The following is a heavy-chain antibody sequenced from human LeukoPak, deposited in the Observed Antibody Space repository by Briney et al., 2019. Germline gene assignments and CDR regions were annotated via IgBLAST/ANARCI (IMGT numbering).Heavy chain of an antibody. V-gene: IGHV3-21*01. CDR1: GFTFSSYS. J-gene: IGHJ3*02. CDR2: ISSSSSYI. CDR3: ASEMNSDAFDI. D-gene: IGHD4-23*01. Sequence: GGSLRLSCAASGFTFSSYSMNWVRQAPGKGLEWVSSISSSSSYIYYAGSVKGRFTISRDNAKNSLYLQMNSLRAEDTAVYYCASEMNSDAFDIWGQGTMVTVSS.